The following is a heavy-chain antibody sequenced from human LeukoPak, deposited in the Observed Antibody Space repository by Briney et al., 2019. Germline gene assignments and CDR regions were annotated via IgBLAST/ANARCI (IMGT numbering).Heavy chain of an antibody. CDR3: AGIAAVDPYYYYMDV. J-gene: IGHJ6*03. CDR2: IYHSGST. Sequence: SETLSLTCTVSGYSISSGYYWGWIRQPPGNGLEWIGSIYHSGSTYYNPSLKSRVTISVDTSKNQFSLKLSSVTAADMAVYYCAGIAAVDPYYYYMDVWGKGTTVTVSS. V-gene: IGHV4-38-2*02. D-gene: IGHD6-13*01. CDR1: GYSISSGYY.